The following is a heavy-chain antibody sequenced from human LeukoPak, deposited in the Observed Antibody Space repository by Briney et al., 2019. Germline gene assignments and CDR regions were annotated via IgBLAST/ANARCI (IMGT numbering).Heavy chain of an antibody. CDR2: ISYDGSNK. D-gene: IGHD2-21*02. CDR1: GFTFSSYG. Sequence: GGSLRLSCAASGFTFSSYGMHWVRQAPGKGLEWVAVISYDGSNKYYADSVKGRFTISRDNSKNTLSLQMNSLRAEDTAVYYCARRRAATDDAFDIWGQGTMVTVSS. V-gene: IGHV3-30*03. J-gene: IGHJ3*02. CDR3: ARRRAATDDAFDI.